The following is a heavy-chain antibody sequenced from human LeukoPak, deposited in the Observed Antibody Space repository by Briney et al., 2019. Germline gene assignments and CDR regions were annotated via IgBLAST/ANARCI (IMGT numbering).Heavy chain of an antibody. CDR1: GFTFSSYW. D-gene: IGHD5-18*01. CDR2: VKRDGSTT. CDR3: ARVVDTPFDS. V-gene: IGHV3-74*01. Sequence: PGGSLRLSCAASGFTFSSYWMHWVRQAPGKGLVWVSRVKRDGSTTTYADSVKGRFTISRDNAKNTLYLQMNSLTAEATAVYYCARVVDTPFDSWGQGTLVTVSS. J-gene: IGHJ4*02.